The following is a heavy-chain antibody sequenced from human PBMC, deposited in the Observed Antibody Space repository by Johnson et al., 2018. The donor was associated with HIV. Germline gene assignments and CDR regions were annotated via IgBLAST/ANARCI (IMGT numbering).Heavy chain of an antibody. CDR3: TTTGTWYYDSSGYSTSDACDI. CDR2: IKSKTDGGTT. CDR1: GFTFDDYA. Sequence: VQLVESGGGLVQPGRSLRLSCAASGFTFDDYAMHWVRQAPGKGLEWVSGIKSKTDGGTTDYAAPVKGRFTISRDDSKNTLYLQMNSLKTEDTAVYYCTTTGTWYYDSSGYSTSDACDIWGQGTMVTVSS. J-gene: IGHJ3*02. V-gene: IGHV3-15*07. D-gene: IGHD3-22*01.